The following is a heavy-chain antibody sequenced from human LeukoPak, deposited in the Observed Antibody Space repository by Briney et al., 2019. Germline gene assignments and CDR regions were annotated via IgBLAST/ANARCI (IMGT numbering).Heavy chain of an antibody. J-gene: IGHJ5*02. CDR3: ARDSYNWNVDAFDP. V-gene: IGHV4-34*01. Sequence: PSETLSLTCTVSGGSISSYYWSWIRQPPGKGLEWIGEISHSGSTDYNPSLKSRVTISIDKSKNHFSLKLTSVTAADTAIYYCARDSYNWNVDAFDPWGQGTLVTVSS. CDR1: GGSISSYY. CDR2: ISHSGST. D-gene: IGHD1-20*01.